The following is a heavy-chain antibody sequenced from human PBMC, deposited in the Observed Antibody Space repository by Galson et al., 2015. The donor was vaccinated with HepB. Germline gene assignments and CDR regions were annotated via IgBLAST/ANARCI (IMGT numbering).Heavy chain of an antibody. D-gene: IGHD6-13*01. J-gene: IGHJ3*02. CDR1: GFSLRTSGMC. Sequence: PALVTPPQTLTLTCTFSGFSLRTSGMCVSWIRQPPGKALEWLAIIDWDDDKYYSTSLKTMLTISKDTSNNQVVLTMTNMNPVDTATYYFARIAAAAGTFAFDIWGQGTMVTVSS. CDR3: ARIAAAAGTFAFDI. V-gene: IGHV2-70*01. CDR2: IDWDDDK.